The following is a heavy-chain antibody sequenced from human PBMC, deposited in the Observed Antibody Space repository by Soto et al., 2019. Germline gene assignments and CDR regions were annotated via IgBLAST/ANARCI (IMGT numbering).Heavy chain of an antibody. CDR3: ARALAWDIHDY. Sequence: ASVKVSCKASGYTFTTYRIHWVRLAPGQGLEWMGVINPSDGGTTYAQKFQGRVTMTRDTSTSTVYMDLSSLRSDDTAVYHCARALAWDIHDYWGQGTLVTVSS. D-gene: IGHD1-26*01. CDR1: GYTFTTYR. CDR2: INPSDGGT. V-gene: IGHV1-46*03. J-gene: IGHJ4*02.